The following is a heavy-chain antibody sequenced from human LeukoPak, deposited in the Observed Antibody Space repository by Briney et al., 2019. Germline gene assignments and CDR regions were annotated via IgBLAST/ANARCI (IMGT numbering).Heavy chain of an antibody. CDR3: AKDPRGRGYYGSGSYYIS. CDR2: ISASGGST. D-gene: IGHD3-10*01. Sequence: GGSLRLSCAASGFTFSSYAMSWVRQAPGKGLEWVSAISASGGSTYYADSVKGRFTISRDNSKNTLYLQMNSLRAEDTAAYYCAKDPRGRGYYGSGSYYISWGQGTLVTVSS. J-gene: IGHJ4*02. CDR1: GFTFSSYA. V-gene: IGHV3-23*01.